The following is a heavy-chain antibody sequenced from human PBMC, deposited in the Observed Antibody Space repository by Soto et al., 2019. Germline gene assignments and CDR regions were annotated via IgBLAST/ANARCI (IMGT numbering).Heavy chain of an antibody. CDR2: INKNGEEK. Sequence: EVQLVESGGGLVQPGGSLRLSCAASGFTFSSYSMSWVRQAPGKGLAWVANINKNGEEKYYVDSVKGRFTISRDNAKNSLFLQMNSLRAEDTAVYYCARPWDTAMVSTWNYWGQGTLVTVSS. CDR1: GFTFSSYS. J-gene: IGHJ4*02. D-gene: IGHD5-18*01. V-gene: IGHV3-7*03. CDR3: ARPWDTAMVSTWNY.